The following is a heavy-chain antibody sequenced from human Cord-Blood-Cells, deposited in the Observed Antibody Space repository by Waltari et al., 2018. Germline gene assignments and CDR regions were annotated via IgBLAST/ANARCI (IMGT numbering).Heavy chain of an antibody. CDR1: VYTFSGYY. CDR2: INPNSGGT. CDR3: AREVTITMVRGVNPFDY. J-gene: IGHJ4*02. Sequence: QVQLVQSGAAVKKPGASVKVSCKASVYTFSGYYIPWVTQAPGQGLEWMGWINPNSGGTNYAQKFQGRVTMTRDTSISTAYMELSRLRSDDTAVYYCAREVTITMVRGVNPFDYWGQGTLVTVSS. D-gene: IGHD3-10*01. V-gene: IGHV1-2*02.